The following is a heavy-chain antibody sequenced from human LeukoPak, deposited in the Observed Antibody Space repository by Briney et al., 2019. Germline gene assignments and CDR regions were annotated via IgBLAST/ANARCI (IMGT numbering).Heavy chain of an antibody. J-gene: IGHJ3*02. CDR2: TCYRSRWSY. CDR1: GDSFSSKSVA. V-gene: IGHV6-1*01. Sequence: SQTLSLTCAISGDSFSSKSVAWNWLRQSPSRGLEWLGRTCYRSRWSYYYAVSVESRISINPDTSRNQLSLQLSSVTPEDTAVYFCARDKAWAFDIWGQGILVTVSS. CDR3: ARDKAWAFDI.